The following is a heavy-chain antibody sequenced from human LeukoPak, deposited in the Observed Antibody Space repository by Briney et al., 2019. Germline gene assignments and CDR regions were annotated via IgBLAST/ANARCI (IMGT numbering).Heavy chain of an antibody. J-gene: IGHJ4*02. D-gene: IGHD4-11*01. V-gene: IGHV4-59*01. CDR3: ARSVNPSPFDY. Sequence: SETLSLTCTVSGGSISSYYWSWIRQPPGKGLEWIGYIYYSGSTNYNPSLKSRVTISVDTSKNQFSLKLSSVTAADTAVYYCARSVNPSPFDYWGQGTLVTVSS. CDR1: GGSISSYY. CDR2: IYYSGST.